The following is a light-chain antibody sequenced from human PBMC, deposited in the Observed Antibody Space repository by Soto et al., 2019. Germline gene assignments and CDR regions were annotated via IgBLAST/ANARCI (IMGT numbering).Light chain of an antibody. V-gene: IGKV1-8*01. Sequence: AIRMTQSPSSLSASTGDRVTITCRASQGISSYLAWYQQKPGKAPKLLIYAASTLQSGVPSRFSGSGSGTDFTLTISCLQSDDFATYYCQQYNSYSGTFGQGTKVEIK. CDR3: QQYNSYSGT. CDR1: QGISSY. CDR2: AAS. J-gene: IGKJ1*01.